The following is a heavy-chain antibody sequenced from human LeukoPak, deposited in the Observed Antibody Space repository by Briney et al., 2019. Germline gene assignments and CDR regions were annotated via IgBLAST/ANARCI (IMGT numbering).Heavy chain of an antibody. CDR3: ARGVPPIWFGNY. Sequence: ASVKVSCKASGGTFSSYAISWVRQAPGQGLEWMGWISAYNGNTNYAQKLQGRVTMTTDTSTSTAYMELRSLRSDDTAVYYCARGVPPIWFGNYWGQGTLVTVSS. J-gene: IGHJ4*02. V-gene: IGHV1-18*01. D-gene: IGHD3-10*01. CDR1: GGTFSSYA. CDR2: ISAYNGNT.